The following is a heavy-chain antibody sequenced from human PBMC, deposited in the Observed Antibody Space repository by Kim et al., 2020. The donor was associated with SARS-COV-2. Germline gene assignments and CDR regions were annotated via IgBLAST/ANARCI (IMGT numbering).Heavy chain of an antibody. Sequence: ADSVKGRFTVSRDNAKNSLYLQMNSLGAEDTALYYCAKGRGYSSSWYGIDYWGQGTLVTVSS. J-gene: IGHJ4*02. V-gene: IGHV3-9*01. D-gene: IGHD6-13*01. CDR3: AKGRGYSSSWYGIDY.